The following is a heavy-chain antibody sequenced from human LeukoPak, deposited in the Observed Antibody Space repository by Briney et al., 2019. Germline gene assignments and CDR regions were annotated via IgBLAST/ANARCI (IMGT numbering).Heavy chain of an antibody. D-gene: IGHD3-22*01. Sequence: GGSLRLSCAASGFTFSSYWMHWVRQAPGKGLVWVSRINSDGSSTSYADSVKGRFTISRDNAKNTLYLQMNSLRAEDTAVYFCANTYYYDGSGYYYLGWFDPWGQGTLVTVSS. V-gene: IGHV3-74*01. CDR2: INSDGSST. CDR3: ANTYYYDGSGYYYLGWFDP. CDR1: GFTFSSYW. J-gene: IGHJ5*02.